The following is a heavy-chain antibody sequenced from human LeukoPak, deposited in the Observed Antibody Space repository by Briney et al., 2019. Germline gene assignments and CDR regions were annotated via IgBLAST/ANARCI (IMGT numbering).Heavy chain of an antibody. CDR2: IIPIFGTA. D-gene: IGHD2-2*01. CDR3: AGLLVVPAARRLFYYYYAMAV. CDR1: GGTFSSYA. Sequence: AVKVSCKAAGGTFSSYAISWVRQAPGQGLEWMGGIIPIFGTANYAQKFQGRVTITADESTSTAYMELSRLRSEDTAVYYCAGLLVVPAARRLFYYYYAMAVWGQGTTVTVYS. J-gene: IGHJ6*02. V-gene: IGHV1-69*13.